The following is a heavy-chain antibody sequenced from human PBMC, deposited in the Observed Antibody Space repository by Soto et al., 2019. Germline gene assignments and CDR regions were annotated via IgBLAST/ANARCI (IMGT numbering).Heavy chain of an antibody. J-gene: IGHJ3*02. CDR2: IKSKTDGGTT. CDR1: GFTFSNSW. D-gene: IGHD3-10*01. CDR3: STDSGAPSDGFHI. Sequence: PGGSLRLSCAASGFTFSNSWMSWVRQAPGKGLEWVGRIKSKTDGGTTDHAAPVKGRFTISRDDSKNTLYLQMNSLKAEDTAVYYCSTDSGAPSDGFHIWGQGTMVTVSS. V-gene: IGHV3-15*01.